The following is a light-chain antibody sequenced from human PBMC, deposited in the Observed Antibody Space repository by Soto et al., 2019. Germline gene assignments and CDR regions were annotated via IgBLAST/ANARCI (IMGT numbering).Light chain of an antibody. Sequence: DIQLTQSPSFLSSSVGDRVTISCRASQGISIHLAWYQQKPGKAPKLLIYAASTLESGVPSRFSGSGSGTEFTLTISSLQPEDFAIYYCQQVNSYPLTFGGGTKVEIK. V-gene: IGKV1-9*01. J-gene: IGKJ4*01. CDR1: QGISIH. CDR3: QQVNSYPLT. CDR2: AAS.